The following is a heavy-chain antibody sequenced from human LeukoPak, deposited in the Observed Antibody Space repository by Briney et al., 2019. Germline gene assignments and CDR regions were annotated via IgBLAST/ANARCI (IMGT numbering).Heavy chain of an antibody. D-gene: IGHD6-25*01. V-gene: IGHV4-28*01. CDR2: IYYTGNT. J-gene: IGHJ3*02. Sequence: PSDTLSLTCAVSGYSINNTNWWGWIRQPPGKGLEWIGYIYYTGNTYYNPSLKSRVTMSLDTSKNQFSLRLSSVTAVDTAVYYCARTSSVRAAALDIWGQGTMVTVSS. CDR3: ARTSSVRAAALDI. CDR1: GYSINNTNW.